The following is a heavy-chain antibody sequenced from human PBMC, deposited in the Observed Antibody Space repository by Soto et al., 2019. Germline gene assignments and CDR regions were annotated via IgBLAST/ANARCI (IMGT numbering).Heavy chain of an antibody. CDR1: RLTFNIYG. J-gene: IGHJ6*02. D-gene: IGHD3-3*01. V-gene: IGHV3-30*18. CDR2: ISYDVSNK. CDR3: AKDQAYDFWSGYYKRRWPNDYYYYGMDV. Sequence: TXRSLSLACAAYRLTFNIYGMQCARQAAGKVLGWVAVISYDVSNKYYADSVKDRFTISRDNSKNTLYMQMNSLRAEDTAVYYCAKDQAYDFWSGYYKRRWPNDYYYYGMDVWGQGTTVTVSS.